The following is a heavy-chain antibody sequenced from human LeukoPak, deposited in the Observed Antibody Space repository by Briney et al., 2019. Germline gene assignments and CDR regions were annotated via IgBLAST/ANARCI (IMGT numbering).Heavy chain of an antibody. Sequence: SETLSLTCTVSGGSISSSHNYWAWIRQPPGKGLEWIGNIDYSGSTYYNPSLKSRVTISIDTSKSHFSLKLSSVTAADTAVYYCARQSGSHWFVPSIDYWGQGTPVTVSS. D-gene: IGHD1-26*01. CDR1: GGSISSSHNY. CDR2: IDYSGST. J-gene: IGHJ4*02. V-gene: IGHV4-39*01. CDR3: ARQSGSHWFVPSIDY.